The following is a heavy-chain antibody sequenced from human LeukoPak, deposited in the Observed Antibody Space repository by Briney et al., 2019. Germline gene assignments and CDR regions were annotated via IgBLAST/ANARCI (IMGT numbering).Heavy chain of an antibody. CDR2: ISAYNGNT. Sequence: ASVKGSCKASGYTFTSYGVSWVRQAPGQGLEWMGWISAYNGNTNYAQKLQGRVTMTTDTSTSTAYMELRSLRSDDTAVYYCARSENYYGSGSYIDYWGQGTLVTVSS. J-gene: IGHJ4*02. V-gene: IGHV1-18*01. CDR3: ARSENYYGSGSYIDY. D-gene: IGHD3-10*01. CDR1: GYTFTSYG.